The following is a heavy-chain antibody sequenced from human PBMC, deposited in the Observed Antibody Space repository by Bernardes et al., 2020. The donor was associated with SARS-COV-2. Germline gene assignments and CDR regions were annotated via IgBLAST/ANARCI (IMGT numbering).Heavy chain of an antibody. Sequence: SDTLSLTCAVYGGSFSGYYWSWIRQPPGKGLEWIGEINHSGSTNYNPSLKSRVTISVDTSKNQFSLKLISVTAADTAVYYCARGPLGSYYFDYWGQGALVTVSS. D-gene: IGHD3-16*01. V-gene: IGHV4-34*01. CDR3: ARGPLGSYYFDY. CDR1: GGSFSGYY. J-gene: IGHJ4*02. CDR2: INHSGST.